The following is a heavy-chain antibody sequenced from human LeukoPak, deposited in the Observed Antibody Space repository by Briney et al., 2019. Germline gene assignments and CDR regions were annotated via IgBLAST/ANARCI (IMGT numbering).Heavy chain of an antibody. CDR1: GGSINNYY. D-gene: IGHD2-21*01. J-gene: IGHJ4*02. Sequence: SETLSLTCTVSGGSINNYYWSWIRQPPGKGLEWIGYIQYGGRTYYSPSLKSRVTISMDLSKIQFSLKMSSVTAADTAVYYCARGFGSAVVISHLDYWGQGALVTVSS. CDR3: ARGFGSAVVISHLDY. CDR2: IQYGGRT. V-gene: IGHV4-59*01.